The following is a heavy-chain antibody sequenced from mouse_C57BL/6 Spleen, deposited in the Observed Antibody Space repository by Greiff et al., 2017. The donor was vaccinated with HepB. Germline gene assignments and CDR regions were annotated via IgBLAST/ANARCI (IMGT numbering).Heavy chain of an antibody. CDR1: GYAFSSYW. CDR2: IYPGDGDT. D-gene: IGHD1-1*01. V-gene: IGHV1-80*01. CDR3: ARSGTTNAMDY. J-gene: IGHJ4*01. Sequence: VQGVESGAELVKPGASVKISCKASGYAFSSYWMNWVKQRPGKGLEWIGQIYPGDGDTNYNGKFKGKATLTADKSSSTAYMQLSSLTSEDSAVYFCARSGTTNAMDYWGQGTSVTVSS.